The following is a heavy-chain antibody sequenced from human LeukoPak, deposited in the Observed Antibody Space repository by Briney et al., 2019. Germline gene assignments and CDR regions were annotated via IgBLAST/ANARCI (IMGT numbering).Heavy chain of an antibody. CDR3: ARDRIVGATEYYYYYGMDV. CDR1: GGTFSSYA. Sequence: SVKASCKASGGTFSSYAISWVRQAPGQGLEWMGGIIPIFGTANYAQKFQGRVTITADKSTSTAYMELSSLRSEDTAVYYCARDRIVGATEYYYYYGMDVWGQGTTVTVSS. J-gene: IGHJ6*02. CDR2: IIPIFGTA. D-gene: IGHD1-26*01. V-gene: IGHV1-69*06.